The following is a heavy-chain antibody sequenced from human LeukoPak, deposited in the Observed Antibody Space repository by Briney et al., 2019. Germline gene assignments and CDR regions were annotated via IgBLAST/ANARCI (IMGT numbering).Heavy chain of an antibody. V-gene: IGHV3-7*03. J-gene: IGHJ4*02. D-gene: IGHD1-1*01. CDR3: ARKTGTTGEAFDY. CDR2: IKVDGSEK. CDR1: GFTFSNFW. Sequence: GGSLRLSCAASGFTFSNFWMSWVRKAPGKGLEWVANIKVDGSEKYYADSVKGRFTISRDNAENSLYLQMNSLRAEDTAVYYCARKTGTTGEAFDYWGQGTQVTVSS.